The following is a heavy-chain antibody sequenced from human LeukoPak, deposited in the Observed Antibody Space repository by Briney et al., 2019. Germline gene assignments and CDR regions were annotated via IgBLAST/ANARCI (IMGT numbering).Heavy chain of an antibody. J-gene: IGHJ4*02. CDR2: IAVDGTK. CDR3: ASSLSLWGNYRCH. Sequence: PGGSLRLSCAASGFTFSSYAMHWVRQAPGKGLEWLSFIAVDGTKFYPDSVKGRFTISRDSAKNSLYLQMNNLRAEDTAVYYCASSLSLWGNYRCHWGRGTLVTVSS. CDR1: GFTFSSYA. D-gene: IGHD3-16*02. V-gene: IGHV3-48*03.